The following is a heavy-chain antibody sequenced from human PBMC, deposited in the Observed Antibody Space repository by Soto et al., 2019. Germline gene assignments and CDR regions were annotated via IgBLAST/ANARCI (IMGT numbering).Heavy chain of an antibody. D-gene: IGHD6-19*01. CDR2: ISSTSSYT. CDR1: GFTFSSYA. CDR3: ARDLALAGTY. Sequence: GGSLRLSGAASGFTFSSYAMNWVRQTQEKGLEWVSSISSTSSYTDYSDSLTGRFTISRDTAHDSLVLQMDSLRAGDTPTYSCARDLALAGTYWGQGVLVTVSS. V-gene: IGHV3-21*01. J-gene: IGHJ4*02.